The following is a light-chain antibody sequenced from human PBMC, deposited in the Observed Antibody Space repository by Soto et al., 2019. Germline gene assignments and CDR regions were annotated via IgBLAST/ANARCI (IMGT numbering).Light chain of an antibody. V-gene: IGKV1-39*01. Sequence: DLPMTQSPSSLSASVGDRVTITCRASQSISSYLNWYQQKPGKAPKLLIYAASSLQSGVPSRFSGSGSGTDFTLTISSLQPEDFAPYYCQQSYSTPRTFGQGTKVEIK. CDR2: AAS. CDR3: QQSYSTPRT. CDR1: QSISSY. J-gene: IGKJ1*01.